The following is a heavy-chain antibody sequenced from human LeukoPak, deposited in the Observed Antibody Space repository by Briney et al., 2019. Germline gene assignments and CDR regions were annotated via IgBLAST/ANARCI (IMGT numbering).Heavy chain of an antibody. D-gene: IGHD6-13*01. J-gene: IGHJ4*02. V-gene: IGHV4-34*01. CDR3: AQAGIAGTEIDY. CDR2: INHSGST. CDR1: GGSFSGYY. Sequence: SETLSLTCAVYGGSFSGYYWGWIRQPPGKGLEWIGEINHSGSTNYNPSLKSRVTISVDTSKNQFSLKLSSVTAADTAVYYCAQAGIAGTEIDYWGQGTLVTVSS.